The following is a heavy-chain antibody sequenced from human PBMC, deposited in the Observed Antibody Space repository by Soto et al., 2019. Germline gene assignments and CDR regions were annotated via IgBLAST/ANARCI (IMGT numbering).Heavy chain of an antibody. CDR1: GFTFDTYW. Sequence: PGGSLRLSCAASGFTFDTYWMNWVRQAPVKGPEWLSDINSDGTISSYADSVKGRFTISRDNARNTLSLQMNSLRADDTAVYYCARLSGDHSAFFSYGMDAWGQGTTVTVSS. J-gene: IGHJ6*02. V-gene: IGHV3-74*01. CDR2: INSDGTIS. D-gene: IGHD2-21*01. CDR3: ARLSGDHSAFFSYGMDA.